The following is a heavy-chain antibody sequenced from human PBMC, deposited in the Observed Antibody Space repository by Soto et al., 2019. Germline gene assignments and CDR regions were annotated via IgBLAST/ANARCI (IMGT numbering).Heavy chain of an antibody. V-gene: IGHV3-48*02. Sequence: GGSLRLSCAASGFTFSSYSMNWVRQAPGKGLEWVSYISSSSSTIYYADSVKGRFTISRDNAKNSLYLQMNSLRDEDTAVYYCAREPYDFLRNWFDSWGQGILVTVSS. CDR2: ISSSSSTI. D-gene: IGHD3-3*01. CDR3: AREPYDFLRNWFDS. J-gene: IGHJ5*01. CDR1: GFTFSSYS.